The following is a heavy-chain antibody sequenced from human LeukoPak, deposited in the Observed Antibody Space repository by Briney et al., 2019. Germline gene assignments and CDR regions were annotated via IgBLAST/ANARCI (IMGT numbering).Heavy chain of an antibody. CDR1: GYTFTSYG. J-gene: IGHJ4*02. CDR3: ARDTTSGILWFRESFDY. Sequence: ASVKVSCKASGYTFTSYGISWVRQAPGQGLEWMGWIGAYNGNTNYAQKLQGRVTMTTDTSTSTAYMELRSLRSDDTAVYYCARDTTSGILWFRESFDYWGQGTLVTVSS. CDR2: IGAYNGNT. V-gene: IGHV1-18*01. D-gene: IGHD3-10*01.